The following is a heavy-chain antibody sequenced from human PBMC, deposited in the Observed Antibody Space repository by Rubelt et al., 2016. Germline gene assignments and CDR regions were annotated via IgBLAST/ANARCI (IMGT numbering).Heavy chain of an antibody. CDR2: IYYSGST. Sequence: QLQLQESGPGLVKPSETLSLTCTVSGGSITSSRYFWGWIRQPPGKGLEWIGTIYYSGSTNYNPSLKSRVTISVDTSKNQFSLKLSCVTAADTAVYYCAGGPRIRAFDSWGKGTMVTVSS. D-gene: IGHD5-18*01. CDR3: AGGPRIRAFDS. J-gene: IGHJ3*02. V-gene: IGHV4-39*07. CDR1: GGSITSSRYF.